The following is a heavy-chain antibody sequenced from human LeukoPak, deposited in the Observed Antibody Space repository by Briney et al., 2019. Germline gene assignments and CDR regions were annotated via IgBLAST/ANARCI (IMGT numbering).Heavy chain of an antibody. Sequence: PGGSLRLSCAASRFTFSDYYMXXXXXXPXXXXXXXSYISDSGTTKYYXDXVXGRXXISRDNAKKFLFLQMNSLRAEDTAVYYCARAGYALDGGAFDIWGQGTVITVSS. D-gene: IGHD2-2*01. J-gene: IGHJ3*02. V-gene: IGHV3-11*01. CDR3: ARAGYALDGGAFDI. CDR1: RFTFSDYY. CDR2: ISDSGTTK.